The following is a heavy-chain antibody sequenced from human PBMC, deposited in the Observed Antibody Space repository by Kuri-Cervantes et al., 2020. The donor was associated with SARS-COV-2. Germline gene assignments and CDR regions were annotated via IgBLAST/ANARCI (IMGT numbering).Heavy chain of an antibody. CDR2: TYYRSKWYN. D-gene: IGHD2-15*01. J-gene: IGHJ5*02. Sequence: SETLSLTCAISGDSVSNNIGAWNWIRQSPERGLEWLGRTYYRSKWYNDYATSVQSRISINPDTSKNQFSLHLKSVTPEDTAVYYCAREVYCNGGSCYGDNWFDPWGQGTPVTVSS. CDR1: GDSVSNNIGA. CDR3: AREVYCNGGSCYGDNWFDP. V-gene: IGHV6-1*01.